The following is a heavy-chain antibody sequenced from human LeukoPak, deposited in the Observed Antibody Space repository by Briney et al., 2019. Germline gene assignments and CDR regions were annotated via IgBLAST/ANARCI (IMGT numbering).Heavy chain of an antibody. V-gene: IGHV3-7*01. J-gene: IGHJ4*02. CDR1: GFTFSSNW. CDR3: VGGSYHDY. CDR2: IKEDESEK. Sequence: PGGSLRLSCAASGFTFSSNWMSWVRQAPGKGLEWVANIKEDESEKYYVDSVKGRFTISRDNAKNSLYLQMNSLRAEDTAVYHCVGGSYHDYWGQGTLVTVSS. D-gene: IGHD1-26*01.